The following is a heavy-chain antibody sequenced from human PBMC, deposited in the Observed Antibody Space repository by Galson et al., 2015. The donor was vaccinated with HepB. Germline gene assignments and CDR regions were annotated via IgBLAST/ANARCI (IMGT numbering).Heavy chain of an antibody. Sequence: SLRLSCAVSGFTFSTYEMHWVRQAPGKGLEWVAILSYDGSDKYYADSVKGRFTISRDNSKNPLYLQMNGLRPEDTAVYYCARDQISDYGGNPIPGGAPDFWGQGTLVTVSS. CDR3: ARDQISDYGGNPIPGGAPDF. CDR2: LSYDGSDK. CDR1: GFTFSTYE. V-gene: IGHV3-30-3*01. D-gene: IGHD4-23*01. J-gene: IGHJ4*02.